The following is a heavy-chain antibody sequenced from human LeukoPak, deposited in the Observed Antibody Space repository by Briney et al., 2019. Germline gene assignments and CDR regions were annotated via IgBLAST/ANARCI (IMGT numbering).Heavy chain of an antibody. CDR3: ARARIPDFWSGYSLAGYMDV. Sequence: SETLSLTCGVSGYSVSSGYYWSWIRQPPGKGLEWIGYIYYSGSTNYNPSLKSRVTISVDTSKSQFSLKLSSVTAADTAVYYCARARIPDFWSGYSLAGYMDVWGKGTTVTVSS. CDR2: IYYSGST. D-gene: IGHD3-3*01. J-gene: IGHJ6*03. V-gene: IGHV4-61*01. CDR1: GYSVSSGYY.